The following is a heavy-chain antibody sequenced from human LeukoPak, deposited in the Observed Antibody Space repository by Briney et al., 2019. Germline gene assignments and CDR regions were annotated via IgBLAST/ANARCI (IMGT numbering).Heavy chain of an antibody. Sequence: GGSLRLSCAASGFTFSSYWMHWVRQAPGKGLVWVSRIKSDGSSKTYADSVKGRFTISRDNAKNTLYLQMNSLRAEDTAVYYCATNYYGSGPDHWGQGTLVTVSS. J-gene: IGHJ4*02. D-gene: IGHD3-10*01. V-gene: IGHV3-74*01. CDR2: IKSDGSSK. CDR1: GFTFSSYW. CDR3: ATNYYGSGPDH.